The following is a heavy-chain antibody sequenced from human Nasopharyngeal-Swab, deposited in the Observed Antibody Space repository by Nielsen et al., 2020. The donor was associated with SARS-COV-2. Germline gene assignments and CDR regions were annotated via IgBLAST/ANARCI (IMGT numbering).Heavy chain of an antibody. V-gene: IGHV3-11*04. Sequence: GESLKISCAASGFTFSDYYMSWIRQAPGKGLEWVSYISSSGSTIYYADSVKGRFTISRDNAKNSLYLQMNSLRAEDTAVYYCARESHYGFWSGYYPSKYYYYYMDVWGKGATVTVSS. CDR1: GFTFSDYY. D-gene: IGHD3-3*01. CDR3: ARESHYGFWSGYYPSKYYYYYMDV. J-gene: IGHJ6*03. CDR2: ISSSGSTI.